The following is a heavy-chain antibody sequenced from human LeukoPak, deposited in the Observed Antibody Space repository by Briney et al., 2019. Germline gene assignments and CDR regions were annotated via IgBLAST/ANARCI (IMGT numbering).Heavy chain of an antibody. Sequence: PSETLSLTCAVYGGSFSGYYWSWIRQPPGKGLEWIGEINHSGSTNYNPSLKSRVTISVDTSKNQFSLKLSSVTAADTAVYYCARDRGYSMKGYNWFDPWGQGTLVTVSS. J-gene: IGHJ5*02. CDR1: GGSFSGYY. D-gene: IGHD5-18*01. CDR2: INHSGST. CDR3: ARDRGYSMKGYNWFDP. V-gene: IGHV4-34*01.